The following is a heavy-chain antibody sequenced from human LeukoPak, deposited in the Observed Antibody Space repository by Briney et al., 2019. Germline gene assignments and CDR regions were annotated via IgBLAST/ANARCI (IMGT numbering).Heavy chain of an antibody. V-gene: IGHV3-21*01. D-gene: IGHD6-13*01. Sequence: GGSLRLSCAASGFTFSSYSMNWVRQAPGKGLEWVSSISSSSSYIYYADSVKGRFTISRDNAKNSLYLQMNSLRAEDTAVYYCARDQGAAAGFFDYWGQGTLVTVSS. J-gene: IGHJ4*02. CDR2: ISSSSSYI. CDR1: GFTFSSYS. CDR3: ARDQGAAAGFFDY.